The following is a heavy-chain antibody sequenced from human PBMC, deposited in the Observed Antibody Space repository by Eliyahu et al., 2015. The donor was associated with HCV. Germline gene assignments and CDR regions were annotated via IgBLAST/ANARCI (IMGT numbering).Heavy chain of an antibody. J-gene: IGHJ5*02. CDR3: ASGGGGIAVAGTGGWFDP. CDR2: IHYSGST. CDR1: GGSXTTYY. D-gene: IGHD6-19*01. V-gene: IGHV4-59*01. Sequence: QVQLQESGPGLVKPSETLSLTCXVSGGSXTTYYWSWIRQPPGKGLXWLGYIHYSGSTNYNPSLRSRVTISVDTXKNQFXLNLTSLTAAXTAVYYCASGGGGIAVAGTGGWFDPWGQGTLVIVSS.